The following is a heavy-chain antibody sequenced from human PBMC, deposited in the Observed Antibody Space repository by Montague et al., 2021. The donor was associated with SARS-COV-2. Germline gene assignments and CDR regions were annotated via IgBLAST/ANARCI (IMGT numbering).Heavy chain of an antibody. V-gene: IGHV4-4*02. D-gene: IGHD1-26*01. CDR3: ARKGSGRSDLAY. CDR2: TYHTGST. Sequence: SETLSLTCIVPALWMSSDKGATRKSTPLNNSHHRVGYTYHTGSTKYKPSLESRVSMSVDKSWNQFSLRLTSVTAADTAIYYCARKGSGRSDLAYWGQGTLVTVSS. J-gene: IGHJ4*02. CDR1: ALWMSSDKG.